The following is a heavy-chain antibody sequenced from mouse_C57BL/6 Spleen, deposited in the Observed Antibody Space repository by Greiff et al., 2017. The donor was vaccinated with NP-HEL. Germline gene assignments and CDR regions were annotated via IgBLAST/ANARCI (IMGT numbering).Heavy chain of an antibody. D-gene: IGHD2-1*01. Sequence: VQLQQSGPELVKPGASVKIPCKASGYTFTDYNMDWVKQSHGKSLEWIGDINPNNGGTIYNQKFKGKATLTVDKSSSTAYMELRSLTSEDTAVYYCARFPYGNYLYAMDYWGQGTSVTVSS. V-gene: IGHV1-18*01. CDR1: GYTFTDYN. J-gene: IGHJ4*01. CDR2: INPNNGGT. CDR3: ARFPYGNYLYAMDY.